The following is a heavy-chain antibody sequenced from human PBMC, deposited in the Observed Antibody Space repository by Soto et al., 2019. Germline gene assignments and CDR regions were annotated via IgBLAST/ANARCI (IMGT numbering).Heavy chain of an antibody. J-gene: IGHJ3*02. CDR3: ARHDYYHRTFDI. V-gene: IGHV4-61*08. D-gene: IGHD3-9*01. CDR1: GGSVGTGAYY. Sequence: QVQLQESGPGLVTPSETLSLTCRVSGGSVGTGAYYWSWIRQPPGKGLEWIGYTLYSGSPNYNPSPQSLQSRVTISVDTSRNQFSLRLISVTAADTALYYCARHDYYHRTFDIWGQGTLVTVSS. CDR2: TLYSGSP.